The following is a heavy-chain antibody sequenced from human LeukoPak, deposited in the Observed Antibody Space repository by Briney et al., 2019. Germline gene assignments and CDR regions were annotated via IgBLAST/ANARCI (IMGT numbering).Heavy chain of an antibody. CDR3: ARVWRGCSYVRGYYYYIDV. Sequence: SETLSLTCTVSGGSISSYYWSWIRQPAGKGLEWIGRIYTSGSTNYNPSLKSRVTMSVDTSKNQFSLKLSSVTAADTAVYYCARVWRGCSYVRGYYYYIDVWGKGTTVTVSS. CDR1: GGSISSYY. J-gene: IGHJ6*03. D-gene: IGHD3-10*02. CDR2: IYTSGST. V-gene: IGHV4-4*07.